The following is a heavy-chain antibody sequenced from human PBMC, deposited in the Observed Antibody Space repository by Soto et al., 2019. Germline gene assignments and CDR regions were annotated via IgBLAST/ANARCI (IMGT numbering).Heavy chain of an antibody. V-gene: IGHV5-51*01. D-gene: IGHD2-15*01. J-gene: IGHJ3*02. CDR3: ARRYCSGGSCYWAFDI. CDR2: IYPGDSDT. CDR1: GYSFTSYW. Sequence: GESLKISCKGSGYSFTSYWIGWVRQMPGKGLEWMGIIYPGDSDTSYSPSFQGQVTISADKSISTAYLQWSSLKASDTAMYYCARRYCSGGSCYWAFDIWGQGTMVTVSS.